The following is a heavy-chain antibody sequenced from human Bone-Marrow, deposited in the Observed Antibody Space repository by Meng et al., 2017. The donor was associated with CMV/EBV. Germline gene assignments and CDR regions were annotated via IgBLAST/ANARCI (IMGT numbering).Heavy chain of an antibody. Sequence: SETLSLTCTVPGGSVSSGSYYWSWIRQPPGKGLEWIGYIYYSGSTNYNPSLKSRVTISVDTSKNQFSLKLSSVTAADTAVYYCARAERTVTTSNYYYGMDVWGQGDTVNVSS. CDR1: GGSVSSGSYY. V-gene: IGHV4-61*01. J-gene: IGHJ6*02. CDR3: ARAERTVTTSNYYYGMDV. D-gene: IGHD4-17*01. CDR2: IYYSGST.